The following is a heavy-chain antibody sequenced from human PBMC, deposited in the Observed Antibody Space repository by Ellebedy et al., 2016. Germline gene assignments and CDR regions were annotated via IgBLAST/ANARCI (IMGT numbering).Heavy chain of an antibody. Sequence: GGSLRLSCAASGFTFSSYSMNWVRQAPGKGLEWVSSISSSSSYIYYADSVKGRFTISRDNAKNTLYLQMNSLRAEDTAVYYCAREYPLLWFGEGGKYGMDVWGQGTTVTVSS. D-gene: IGHD3-10*01. J-gene: IGHJ6*02. CDR3: AREYPLLWFGEGGKYGMDV. CDR2: ISSSSSYI. V-gene: IGHV3-21*01. CDR1: GFTFSSYS.